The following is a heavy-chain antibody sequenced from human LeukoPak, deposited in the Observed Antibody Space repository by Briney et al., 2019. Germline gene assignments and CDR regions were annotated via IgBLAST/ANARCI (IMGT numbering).Heavy chain of an antibody. CDR2: INPSGGST. Sequence: ASVKVSCKASGYTFTSYYMHWVRQAPGQGLEWMRIINPSGGSTSYAQKFQGRVTMTRDTSTSTVYMELSSLRSEDTAVYYCARVPGPGHMDVWGKGTTVTVSS. CDR3: ARVPGPGHMDV. J-gene: IGHJ6*03. CDR1: GYTFTSYY. D-gene: IGHD1-1*01. V-gene: IGHV1-46*03.